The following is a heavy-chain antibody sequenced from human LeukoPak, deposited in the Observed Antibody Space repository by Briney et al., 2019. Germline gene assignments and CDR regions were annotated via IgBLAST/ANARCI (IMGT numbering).Heavy chain of an antibody. V-gene: IGHV3-23*01. CDR1: GFMFRDAA. CDR3: ARDIELST. J-gene: IGHJ3*01. D-gene: IGHD5-12*01. CDR2: ISSSGLNT. Sequence: GGSLRLSCAASGFMFRDAAMTWVRQAPGKGLEWVSLISSSGLNTYYADSVRGRFTISRDNSKNTLSLQMNSLRVEDTAIYYCARDIELSTWGLGTLVTVSS.